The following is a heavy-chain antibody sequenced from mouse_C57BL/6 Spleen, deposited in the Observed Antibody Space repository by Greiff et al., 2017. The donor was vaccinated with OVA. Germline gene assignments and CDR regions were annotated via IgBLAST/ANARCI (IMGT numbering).Heavy chain of an antibody. CDR2: IDPETGGT. J-gene: IGHJ4*01. Sequence: QVQLQQSGAELVRPGASVTLSCKASGYTFTDYEMHWVKQTPVHGLEWIGAIDPETGGTAYNQKFKGKAILTADKSSSTAYMELRSLTSEDSAVYYCTRKRDGYYLYYAMDYWGQGTSVTVSS. CDR1: GYTFTDYE. V-gene: IGHV1-15*01. CDR3: TRKRDGYYLYYAMDY. D-gene: IGHD2-3*01.